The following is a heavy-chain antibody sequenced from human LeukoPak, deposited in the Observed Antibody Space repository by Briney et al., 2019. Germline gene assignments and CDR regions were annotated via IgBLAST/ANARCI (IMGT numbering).Heavy chain of an antibody. J-gene: IGHJ3*02. V-gene: IGHV1-3*01. Sequence: ASVKVSCKASGYTFTSYAMHWVRQAPGQRPEWMGWINAGNGNTKYSQKFQGRVTITRDTSASTAYMELSSLRSEDTAVYYCARLFYGPNAFDIWGQGTMVTVSS. D-gene: IGHD2/OR15-2a*01. CDR1: GYTFTSYA. CDR3: ARLFYGPNAFDI. CDR2: INAGNGNT.